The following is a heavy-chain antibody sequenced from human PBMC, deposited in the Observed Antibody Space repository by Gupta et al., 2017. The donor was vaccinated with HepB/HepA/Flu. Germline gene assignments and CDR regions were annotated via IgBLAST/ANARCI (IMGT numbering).Heavy chain of an antibody. J-gene: IGHJ5*02. D-gene: IGHD2-2*01. V-gene: IGHV3-21*01. CDR1: GFTFSSYS. Sequence: EVQLVESGGGLVKPGGSLRLSCAASGFTFSSYSMNWVRQAPGKGLEWVSSISSSSSYIYYADSVKGRFTISRDNAKNSLYLQMNSLRAEDTAVYYCARVGVVPAALGFDPWGQGTLVTVSS. CDR3: ARVGVVPAALGFDP. CDR2: ISSSSSYI.